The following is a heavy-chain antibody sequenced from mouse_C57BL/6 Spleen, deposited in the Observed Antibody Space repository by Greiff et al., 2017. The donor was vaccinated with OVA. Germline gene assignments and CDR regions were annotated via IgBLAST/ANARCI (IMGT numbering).Heavy chain of an antibody. J-gene: IGHJ4*01. CDR1: GYTFTSYW. D-gene: IGHD2-4*01. Sequence: VQLQQSGAELVRPGSSVKLSCKASGYTFTSYWMHWVKQRPIQGLEWIGNIDPSDSETHYNQKFKDKATLTVDKSSSTAYMQLSSLTSEDSAVYYCARESYYDDDASYAMDYWGQGTSVTVSS. CDR2: IDPSDSET. V-gene: IGHV1-52*01. CDR3: ARESYYDDDASYAMDY.